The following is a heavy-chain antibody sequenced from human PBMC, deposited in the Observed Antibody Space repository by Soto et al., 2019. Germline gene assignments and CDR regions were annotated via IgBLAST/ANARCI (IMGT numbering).Heavy chain of an antibody. CDR1: GGTFSSYT. V-gene: IGHV1-69*08. Sequence: QVQLVQSGAEVKKPGSSVKVSCKASGGTFSSYTISWVRQAPGQGLEWMGRIIPILGIANYAQKFQGRVTITADKSTSTAYMELSSLRSAYTAVYYCARESAASGTDYYCYYMDVWGKGTTVTVSS. J-gene: IGHJ6*03. D-gene: IGHD6-13*01. CDR3: ARESAASGTDYYCYYMDV. CDR2: IIPILGIA.